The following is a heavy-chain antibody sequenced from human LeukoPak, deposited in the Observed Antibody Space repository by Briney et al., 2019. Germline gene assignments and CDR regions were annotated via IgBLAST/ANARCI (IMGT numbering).Heavy chain of an antibody. J-gene: IGHJ4*02. D-gene: IGHD2-2*01. CDR1: GFTFSSYG. V-gene: IGHV3-30*18. CDR2: ISYDGSSK. Sequence: GGSLRLSCAASGFTFSSYGMHWVRQAPGKGLEWVAVISYDGSSKYYTDSVKGRFTISRDNSKNTLYLQMNSLRAEDTAVYYCAKDFDQLLFYFDYWGQGTLVTVSS. CDR3: AKDFDQLLFYFDY.